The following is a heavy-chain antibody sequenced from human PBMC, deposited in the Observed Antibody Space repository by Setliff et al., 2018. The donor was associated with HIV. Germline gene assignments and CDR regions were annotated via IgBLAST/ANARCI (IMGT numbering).Heavy chain of an antibody. CDR2: IYYSGST. D-gene: IGHD3-3*01. Sequence: PSETLSLTCTVSGGSISSSNYCWGWIRQPPGKGLEWIGSIYYSGSTYYNPSLKSLVTISVDTSKNQFSLKLRSVTAADTAVYYCARHYELETYMDVWGKGTTVTVSS. CDR1: GGSISSSNYC. J-gene: IGHJ6*03. V-gene: IGHV4-39*01. CDR3: ARHYELETYMDV.